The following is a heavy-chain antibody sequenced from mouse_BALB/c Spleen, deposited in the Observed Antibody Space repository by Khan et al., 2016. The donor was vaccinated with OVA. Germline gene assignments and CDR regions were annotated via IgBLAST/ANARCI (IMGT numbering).Heavy chain of an antibody. Sequence: QVQLKESGPGLVAPSQSLSSTCTVSGFSLSRYNIHWVRQPPGKGLEWLGVIWGGGGTDYNSTLKSRLSISKDNSKSQVFLKMNSLQTDDTAMYDCARAYYRYYGYYAMDYWGQGTSVTVSS. J-gene: IGHJ4*01. CDR2: IWGGGGT. CDR3: ARAYYRYYGYYAMDY. CDR1: GFSLSRYN. V-gene: IGHV2-6-4*01. D-gene: IGHD2-14*01.